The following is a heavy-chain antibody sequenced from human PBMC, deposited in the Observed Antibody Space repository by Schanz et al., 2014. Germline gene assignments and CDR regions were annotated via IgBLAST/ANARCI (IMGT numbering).Heavy chain of an antibody. CDR1: GFPFSDYF. J-gene: IGHJ4*02. CDR3: ARIGGSVFDY. V-gene: IGHV3-11*01. D-gene: IGHD3-10*01. Sequence: VQLLDSGGGLVKPGGSLRLSCTASGFPFSDYFMAWIRQPPGRGLEWVSYIGNGGVTIYYADSVKGRFTISRDNSKNSLYLQMNSLRAEDTAVYYCARIGGSVFDYWAQGTRVNVSS. CDR2: IGNGGVTI.